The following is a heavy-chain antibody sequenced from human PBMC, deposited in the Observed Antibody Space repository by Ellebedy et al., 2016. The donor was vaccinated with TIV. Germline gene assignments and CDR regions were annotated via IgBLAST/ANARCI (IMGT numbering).Heavy chain of an antibody. J-gene: IGHJ4*02. Sequence: GESLKISCAAPGFTFINAWMHWVRQAPGKGLEWVGRIESNSDGWTTDCAALVKCRFIISRDDSKNTVYLQMNRLKTEDTALYYCTTGLGRTTMNSLDYWGQGTLVTVSS. CDR1: GFTFINAW. V-gene: IGHV3-15*07. CDR3: TTGLGRTTMNSLDY. D-gene: IGHD3-22*01. CDR2: IESNSDGWTT.